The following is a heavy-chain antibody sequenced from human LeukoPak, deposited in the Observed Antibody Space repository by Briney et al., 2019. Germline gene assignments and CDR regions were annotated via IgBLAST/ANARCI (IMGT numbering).Heavy chain of an antibody. CDR2: INHSGST. J-gene: IGHJ4*02. CDR3: ARLYPAYCSGGSCYRFDY. D-gene: IGHD2-15*01. CDR1: GGSFSGYY. V-gene: IGHV4-34*01. Sequence: SETLSLTCAVHGGSFSGYYWSWIRQPPGKGLEWIGEINHSGSTNYNPSLKSRVTISVDTSKNQFSLKLSSVTAADTAVYYCARLYPAYCSGGSCYRFDYWGQGTLVTVSS.